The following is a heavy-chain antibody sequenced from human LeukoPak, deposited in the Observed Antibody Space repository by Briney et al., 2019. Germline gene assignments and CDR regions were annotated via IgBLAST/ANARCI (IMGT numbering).Heavy chain of an antibody. J-gene: IGHJ5*02. V-gene: IGHV1-2*02. CDR2: INPNSGGT. CDR3: ARAVEYCSGGSCYHNWFDP. D-gene: IGHD2-15*01. Sequence: GASVKVSCKASGYTFTGYYMHWVRQAPGQGLEWMGWINPNSGGTNYAQKFQGRVTMTRDMSTSTVYMELSSLRSEDTAVYYCARAVEYCSGGSCYHNWFDPWGQGTLVTVSS. CDR1: GYTFTGYY.